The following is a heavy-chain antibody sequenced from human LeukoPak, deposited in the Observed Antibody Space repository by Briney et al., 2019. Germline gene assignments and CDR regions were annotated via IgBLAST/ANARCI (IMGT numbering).Heavy chain of an antibody. J-gene: IGHJ4*02. Sequence: SETLSLTCGVSGGSCDDYYCSWIRQPPGKGLEWIGEIHPHGIFYYNSSLMSRATISIDTSKSQFSLRLTSVTAADTAFYYCARGRDRSKAGDHWGQGSLVTVSS. CDR3: ARGRDRSKAGDH. CDR1: GGSCDDYY. CDR2: IHPHGIF. D-gene: IGHD5-24*01. V-gene: IGHV4-34*01.